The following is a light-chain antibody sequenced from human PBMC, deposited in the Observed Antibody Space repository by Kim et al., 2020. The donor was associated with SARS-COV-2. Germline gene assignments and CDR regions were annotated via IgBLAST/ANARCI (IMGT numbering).Light chain of an antibody. V-gene: IGLV2-14*03. J-gene: IGLJ1*01. Sequence: PVQSLTFSCNATTRDVGAYHYVSWFQQHPGKAPKLIIYDFTKRPSGLSNRFSGSKSGNTASLTISGLQAEDEADYYCSSYTSTSAVFGTGTKVTVL. CDR1: TRDVGAYHY. CDR3: SSYTSTSAV. CDR2: DFT.